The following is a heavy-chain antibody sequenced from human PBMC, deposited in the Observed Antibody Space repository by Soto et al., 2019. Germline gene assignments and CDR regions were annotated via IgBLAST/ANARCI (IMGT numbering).Heavy chain of an antibody. J-gene: IGHJ4*01. CDR3: AKDGLWAYRHAPNSSGY. CDR1: GVTFSSYA. CDR2: ISTSGGST. D-gene: IGHD3-16*01. Sequence: GGSLRLSCAASGVTFSSYAMSWVRQAPGKGLEWVSTISTSGGSTYYADSVKGRFTISRDNSKNTLYLQMNSLRAEDTAVYYCAKDGLWAYRHAPNSSGYCGPAPFLTLSS. V-gene: IGHV3-23*01.